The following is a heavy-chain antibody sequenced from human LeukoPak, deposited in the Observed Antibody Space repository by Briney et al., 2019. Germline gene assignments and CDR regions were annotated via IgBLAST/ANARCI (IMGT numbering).Heavy chain of an antibody. CDR1: GFTFSSYG. CDR3: AKDRAPYSSSSGGLDY. V-gene: IGHV3-30*02. J-gene: IGHJ4*02. Sequence: PGGSLRPSCAASGFTFSSYGMHWVRQAPGKGLEWVAFIRYDGSNKYYADSVKGRFTISRDNSKNTLYLQMNSLSAEDTAVYYCAKDRAPYSSSSGGLDYWGQGTLVTVSS. CDR2: IRYDGSNK. D-gene: IGHD6-6*01.